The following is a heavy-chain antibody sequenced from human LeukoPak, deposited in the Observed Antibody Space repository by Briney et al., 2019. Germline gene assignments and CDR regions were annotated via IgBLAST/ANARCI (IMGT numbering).Heavy chain of an antibody. D-gene: IGHD5-24*01. V-gene: IGHV3-23*01. CDR1: GFTFSSYV. J-gene: IGHJ3*02. Sequence: GESLRLSCAASGFTFSSYVMRWVRQAPGKGLEWVSVMSGSGGTTDYADSVKGRFTMSRDNSKHTMYLQMNNLRTDDTAVYYCARRSTERWLQRRGIDAFDIWGQGTMVTVSS. CDR3: ARRSTERWLQRRGIDAFDI. CDR2: MSGSGGTT.